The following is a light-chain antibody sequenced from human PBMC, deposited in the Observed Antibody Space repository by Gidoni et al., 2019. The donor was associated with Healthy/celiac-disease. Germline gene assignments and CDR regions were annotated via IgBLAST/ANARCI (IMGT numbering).Light chain of an antibody. J-gene: IGLJ1*01. CDR2: EVS. CDR3: SSYTSSSTYV. Sequence: QSALPQPASVSGSPGQSLTISCTGTSSDVGGYNYVSWYQQHPGTAPKLMMYEVSNRPSGVSNRFSGSKSGNTASLTISGLQAEDEADYYCSSYTSSSTYVFGTGTKVTVL. CDR1: SSDVGGYNY. V-gene: IGLV2-14*01.